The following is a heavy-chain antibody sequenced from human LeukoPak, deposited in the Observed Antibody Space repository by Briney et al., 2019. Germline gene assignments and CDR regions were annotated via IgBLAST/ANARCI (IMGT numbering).Heavy chain of an antibody. V-gene: IGHV3-48*03. CDR2: ISSSGSTI. J-gene: IGHJ4*02. CDR3: ARDGVGATKGGNFDY. D-gene: IGHD1-26*01. CDR1: GFTFSSYE. Sequence: GGSLRLSCAASGFTFSSYEMNWVRQAPGKGLEWVSYISSSGSTIYYADSVKGRFTISRDNAKDSLYLQMNSLRAEDTAVYYCARDGVGATKGGNFDYWGQGTLVTVSS.